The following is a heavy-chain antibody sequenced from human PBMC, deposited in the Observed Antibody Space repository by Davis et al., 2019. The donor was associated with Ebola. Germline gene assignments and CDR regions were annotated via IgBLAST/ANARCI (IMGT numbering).Heavy chain of an antibody. D-gene: IGHD4-11*01. CDR1: GYSFTSSW. J-gene: IGHJ3*02. CDR3: ARSDSNYVSPFDI. V-gene: IGHV5-51*01. Sequence: GESLKISCQGSGYSFTSSWIGRVRQTPGRGLEWMRIIYPGDSDTKYSPSFQGQVSFSADKSISTAFLHWSSLKASDTAMYYCARSDSNYVSPFDIWGQGTMVTVSS. CDR2: IYPGDSDT.